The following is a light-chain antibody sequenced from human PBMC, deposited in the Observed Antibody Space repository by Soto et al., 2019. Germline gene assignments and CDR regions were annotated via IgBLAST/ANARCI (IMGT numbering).Light chain of an antibody. Sequence: QSVLTQPPSASGTPGQRVTISCSGSSSNIGNNYVYWYQMVPGTAPKLLTYRNNQRASGVPDRFSGSRSGTSASLAISGLRSEDEAEDYCAAWDDSLSGRGVFGGGTKLTVL. J-gene: IGLJ2*01. CDR3: AAWDDSLSGRGV. CDR2: RNN. V-gene: IGLV1-47*01. CDR1: SSNIGNNY.